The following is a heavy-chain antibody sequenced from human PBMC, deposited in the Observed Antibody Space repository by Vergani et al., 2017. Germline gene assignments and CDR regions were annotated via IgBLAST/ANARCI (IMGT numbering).Heavy chain of an antibody. V-gene: IGHV4-61*02. CDR2: LSPSWRT. CDR1: FFSLLLFLSS. J-gene: IGHJ5*02. CDR3: ARAAGGAAAGRNXFDP. D-gene: IGHD6-13*01. Sequence: QFPLHYSFPCLFPPSQPLSLPFPFSFFSLLLFLSSFLSLLPPSGTGLECLCRLSPSWRTNYNPSLKSRVTISVDTSKNQFSLKLSSVTAADTAVYYCARAAGGAAAGRNXFDPWGQGTLVTVSS.